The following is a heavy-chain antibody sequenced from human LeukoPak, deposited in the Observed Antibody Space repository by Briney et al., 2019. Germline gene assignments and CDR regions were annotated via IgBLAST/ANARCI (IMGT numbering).Heavy chain of an antibody. CDR2: VSGSGGGT. CDR1: GFTFSSYA. CDR3: AKGGYSSSWFGDS. D-gene: IGHD6-13*01. Sequence: GGSLRLSCEASGFTFSSYAMSWVRQAPGKGLEWVSGVSGSGGGTYYTDSVKGRFTISRDNSKSTLYLQMNSLRAEDTAVYYCAKGGYSSSWFGDSWGQGTLVTVSS. J-gene: IGHJ5*01. V-gene: IGHV3-23*01.